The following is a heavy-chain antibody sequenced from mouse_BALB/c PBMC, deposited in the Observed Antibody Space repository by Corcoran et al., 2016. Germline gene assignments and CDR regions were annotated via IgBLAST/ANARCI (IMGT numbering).Heavy chain of an antibody. CDR3: AREVLRPPYAMDY. D-gene: IGHD1-2*01. V-gene: IGHV1S29*02. J-gene: IGHJ4*01. CDR1: GYTFTDYN. Sequence: EVQLQQSGPELVKPGASVKISCKASGYTFTDYNMHWVKQSHGKSLEWIGYIYPYNGGTGYNQKFKSKATLTVDNSSSTAYMELRSLTSEDSAVYYCAREVLRPPYAMDYLGQGTSVTVSS. CDR2: IYPYNGGT.